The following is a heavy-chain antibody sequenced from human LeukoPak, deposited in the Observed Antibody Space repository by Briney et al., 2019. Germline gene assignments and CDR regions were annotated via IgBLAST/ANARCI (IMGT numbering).Heavy chain of an antibody. CDR3: ARDPRDGYAFDY. CDR1: GGSISSTNW. D-gene: IGHD5-24*01. Sequence: SGTLSLTCAVSGGSISSTNWWSWVRRPPGKGLEWIGEIYHSGSTNYNPSLKSRVTISVDKSKNQFSLRLTSVTAADTAVYYCARDPRDGYAFDYWGQGTLVTVSS. V-gene: IGHV4-4*02. J-gene: IGHJ4*02. CDR2: IYHSGST.